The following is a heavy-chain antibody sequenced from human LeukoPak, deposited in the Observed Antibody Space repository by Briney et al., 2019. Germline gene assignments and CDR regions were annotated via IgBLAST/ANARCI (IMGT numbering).Heavy chain of an antibody. CDR2: IYYSGST. CDR3: ARGRYCSSTSCLYFDY. CDR1: GGSISSGGYY. V-gene: IGHV4-31*03. J-gene: IGHJ4*02. Sequence: PSQTLSLTRTVSGGSISSGGYYWSWIRQHPGKGLVWIGYIYYSGSTYYNPSLKSRVTISVDTSKNQFSLKLSSVTAADTAVYYCARGRYCSSTSCLYFDYWGQGTLVTVSS. D-gene: IGHD2-2*01.